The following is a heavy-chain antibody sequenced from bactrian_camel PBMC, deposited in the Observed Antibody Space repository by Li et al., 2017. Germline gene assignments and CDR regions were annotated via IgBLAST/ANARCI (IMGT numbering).Heavy chain of an antibody. CDR2: IDSGGGIT. Sequence: QLVESGGGLVQPGGSLRLSCAASEFTFSNNWMTWVRQAPGKGLEWVSGIDSGGGITYYADSVKGRFTNSRDNAKNTVYLQMNSLKPDDTAVYYCVRDLLTDWGQGTQVTVS. D-gene: IGHD8*01. CDR3: VRDLLTD. CDR1: EFTFSNNW. J-gene: IGHJ4*01. V-gene: IGHV3S25*01.